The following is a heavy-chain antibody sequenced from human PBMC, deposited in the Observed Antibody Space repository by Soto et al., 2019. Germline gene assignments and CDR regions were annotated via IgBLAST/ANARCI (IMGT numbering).Heavy chain of an antibody. J-gene: IGHJ3*01. Sequence: EVQLVDSGGGLVQPGGSLRLSCAASEFTFRSYWMHWVRQSPGKGLVWVSRISGDGSSTNYADSVKGRFTISRDNAKNTVYLQIDSLRAEDTAVYYCARSLTGTYGAFDLWGQGTMVTVSS. CDR3: ARSLTGTYGAFDL. CDR2: ISGDGSST. D-gene: IGHD1-7*01. CDR1: EFTFRSYW. V-gene: IGHV3-74*01.